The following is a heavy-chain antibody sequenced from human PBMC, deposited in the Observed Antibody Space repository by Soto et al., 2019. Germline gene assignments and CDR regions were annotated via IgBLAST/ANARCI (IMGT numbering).Heavy chain of an antibody. CDR2: ISRSCSYI. D-gene: IGHD3-9*01. CDR1: GFSFSSYS. V-gene: IGHV3-21*01. Sequence: GGSLRLSCAASGFSFSSYSINWVRQAPGKGLEWVSSISRSCSYIHYADSVKGRFTISRDNAKNSLYLQMNSLRAEDTAVYYCARVDGSKNDDFDLWGQGTRVTVSS. CDR3: ARVDGSKNDDFDL. J-gene: IGHJ3*01.